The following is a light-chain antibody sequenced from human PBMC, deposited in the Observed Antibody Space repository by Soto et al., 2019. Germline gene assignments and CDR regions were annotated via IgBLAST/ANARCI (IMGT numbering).Light chain of an antibody. CDR2: DDN. CDR3: GTWDSSLSVYV. V-gene: IGLV1-51*01. Sequence: QSALTQPPSVSAAPGQKVTISCSGSSSNIGGNSVSWYQQLPGTAPKLLIYDDNKRPSGIPDRFSGSKSATSATLGITGLQTGDEADYYCGTWDSSLSVYVFGTGTKGTV. J-gene: IGLJ1*01. CDR1: SSNIGGNS.